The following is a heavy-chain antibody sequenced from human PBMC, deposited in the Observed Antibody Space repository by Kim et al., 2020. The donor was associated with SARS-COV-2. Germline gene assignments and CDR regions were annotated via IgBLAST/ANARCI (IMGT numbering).Heavy chain of an antibody. Sequence: GGSLRLSCVASGFTFSEFWMTWVRRAPGKGLESVANIKNDGTETYYVDSMKGRFTISRDNARNSLYLQVNSLRAEDTALYYCARALGGGWFDSWGQGTLVTVSS. D-gene: IGHD3-10*01. J-gene: IGHJ5*01. CDR1: GFTFSEFW. CDR3: ARALGGGWFDS. V-gene: IGHV3-7*01. CDR2: IKNDGTET.